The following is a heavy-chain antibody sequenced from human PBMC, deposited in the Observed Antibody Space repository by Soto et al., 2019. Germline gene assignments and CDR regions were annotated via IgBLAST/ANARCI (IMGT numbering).Heavy chain of an antibody. D-gene: IGHD5-12*01. J-gene: IGHJ4*02. CDR3: AREGKYSDFGWVDY. V-gene: IGHV4-61*01. CDR1: GGSVSSSTYY. Sequence: PSETLSLICTVFGGSVSSSTYYWTWIRQPPGKGLEWIGFMYYGGSTNYNPSLMIRVSISVDTSKNQFSLNLKSVTAADTAIYYCAREGKYSDFGWVDYWGPGPLVTVSS. CDR2: MYYGGST.